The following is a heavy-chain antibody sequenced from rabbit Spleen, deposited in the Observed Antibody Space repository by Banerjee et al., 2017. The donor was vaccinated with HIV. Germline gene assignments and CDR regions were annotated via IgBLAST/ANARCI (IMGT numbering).Heavy chain of an antibody. Sequence: QSLEESGGDLVKPGASLTLTCTASGFSFSGSYYMCWVRQAPGKGLEWIACIYSGSSGDTYYASWAKGRFTISKTSSTTVTLQMTSLTAADTATYFCARETSSGWGIVSFYFSLWGPGTLVTVS. V-gene: IGHV1S40*01. J-gene: IGHJ4*01. CDR1: GFSFSGSYY. D-gene: IGHD4-1*01. CDR3: ARETSSGWGIVSFYFSL. CDR2: IYSGSSGDT.